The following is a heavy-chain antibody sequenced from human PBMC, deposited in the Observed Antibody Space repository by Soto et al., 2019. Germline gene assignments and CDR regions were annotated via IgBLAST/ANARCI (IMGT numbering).Heavy chain of an antibody. CDR2: IYYSGST. J-gene: IGHJ5*02. CDR1: GGSVSSGSYD. Sequence: SETLSLTCTGSGGSVSSGSYDCSGSRQPPGKGLEWIGYIYYSGSTNYNPSLKSRVTISVDTSKDQFSLKLSSVTAADTAVYYCARDRGAARPSWFDPWGQGTLVTVSS. CDR3: ARDRGAARPSWFDP. V-gene: IGHV4-61*01. D-gene: IGHD6-6*01.